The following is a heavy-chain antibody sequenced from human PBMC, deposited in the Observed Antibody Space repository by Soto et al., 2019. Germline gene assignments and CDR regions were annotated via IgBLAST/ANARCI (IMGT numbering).Heavy chain of an antibody. D-gene: IGHD1-1*01. Sequence: QVQLVQSGAEVKKPGSSVKVSCKASGGTFSSYAIDWVRQAPGQGLEWMGGIIPIFGTTNYAQKLQGRVKITSDESTRTAYMELSTLRSEDTAVYYCARGTVTGSEYNYYYYGMDVRGQGTTVTVAS. V-gene: IGHV1-69*05. CDR3: ARGTVTGSEYNYYYYGMDV. J-gene: IGHJ6*02. CDR1: GGTFSSYA. CDR2: IIPIFGTT.